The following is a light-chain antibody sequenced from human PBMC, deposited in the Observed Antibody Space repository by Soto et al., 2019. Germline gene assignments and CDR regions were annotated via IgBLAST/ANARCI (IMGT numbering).Light chain of an antibody. Sequence: EIVLTQSPGTLSLSPGERATLSCRASQSVSSPYLAWYQQKPGQAPRLLIYGASSRATGIPDRFSGSGSGTDFTLTISRLEPEDFAVYYCQQYGSSLYTFGQGTKLEIK. V-gene: IGKV3-20*01. CDR2: GAS. CDR1: QSVSSPY. CDR3: QQYGSSLYT. J-gene: IGKJ2*01.